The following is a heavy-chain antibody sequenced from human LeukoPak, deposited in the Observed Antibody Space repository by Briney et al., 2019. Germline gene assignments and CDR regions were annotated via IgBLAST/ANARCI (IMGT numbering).Heavy chain of an antibody. V-gene: IGHV1-18*04. CDR2: ISAYNGNT. CDR3: ARDDIVVVVAATPGFDP. D-gene: IGHD2-15*01. CDR1: GYTFTGYY. Sequence: ASVKVSCKASGYTFTGYYMHWVRQAPGQGLEWMGWISAYNGNTNYAQKLQGRVTMTTDTSTSTAYMELRSLRSDDTAVYYCARDDIVVVVAATPGFDPWGQGTLVTVSS. J-gene: IGHJ5*02.